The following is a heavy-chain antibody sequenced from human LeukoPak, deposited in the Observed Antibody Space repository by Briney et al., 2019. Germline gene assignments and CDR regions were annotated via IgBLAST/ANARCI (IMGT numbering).Heavy chain of an antibody. Sequence: ASVKVSCKASGYTFTDYYMHWVRQAPGQGLEWMGRINPNSGGTNYAQNFQGRVTLTRDTSISTAYMELNRLTSDDTAVYYCATSIIAARRCFDFWGQGTLVTVSS. CDR1: GYTFTDYY. CDR2: INPNSGGT. CDR3: ATSIIAARRCFDF. V-gene: IGHV1-2*06. D-gene: IGHD6-6*01. J-gene: IGHJ4*02.